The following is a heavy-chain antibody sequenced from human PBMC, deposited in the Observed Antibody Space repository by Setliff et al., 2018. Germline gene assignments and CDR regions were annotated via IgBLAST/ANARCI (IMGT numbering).Heavy chain of an antibody. J-gene: IGHJ4*02. CDR1: GYTFTSYG. Sequence: ASVKVSCKASGYTFTSYGISWVRQAPGQGLEWMGWISAYNGNTNYAQKLRGRVTMTTDTSTSTAYMELSSLRSEDTAVYYCARQLSRRWLHTKRPGRYFDYWGQGTLVTVSS. CDR2: ISAYNGNT. CDR3: ARQLSRRWLHTKRPGRYFDY. D-gene: IGHD5-12*01. V-gene: IGHV1-18*01.